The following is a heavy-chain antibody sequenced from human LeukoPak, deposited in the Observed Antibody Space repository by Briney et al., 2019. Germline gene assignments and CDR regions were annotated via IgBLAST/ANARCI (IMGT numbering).Heavy chain of an antibody. D-gene: IGHD4-11*01. V-gene: IGHV3-23*01. Sequence: GGSLRLSCAVSGFTFSSNAMSWVRQPPGQGQEWVSAISGCIGSTYYANSVKGRFTISKDNSKNTLYLQMNSLRAEDTAVYYCAKDLEAYSNNNWFDPWGQGTLVTVSS. CDR1: GFTFSSNA. J-gene: IGHJ5*02. CDR3: AKDLEAYSNNNWFDP. CDR2: ISGCIGST.